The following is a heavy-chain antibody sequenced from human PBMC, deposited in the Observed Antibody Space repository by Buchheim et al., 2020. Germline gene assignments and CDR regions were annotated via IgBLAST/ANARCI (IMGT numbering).Heavy chain of an antibody. J-gene: IGHJ4*02. CDR2: ISGSGGTI. Sequence: EVQLVESGGGLVQPGGSLRLSCSASGFTFSTYEMDWVRQAPGKGLEWVSFISGSGGTIYSADSLRGRFTISRDNAKNSLYLQMNSLRAEDTAVYYCARASQTYDYIWGSYRSTIDYWGQGTL. CDR3: ARASQTYDYIWGSYRSTIDY. V-gene: IGHV3-48*03. CDR1: GFTFSTYE. D-gene: IGHD3-16*02.